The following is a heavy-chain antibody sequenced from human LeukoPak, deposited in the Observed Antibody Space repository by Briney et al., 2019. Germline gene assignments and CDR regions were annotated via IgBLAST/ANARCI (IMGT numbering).Heavy chain of an antibody. CDR1: GFTFSSYS. Sequence: GSLRLSCAASGFTFSSYSMNWVRQAPGKGLEWVSSISSSSSYIYYADSVKGRFTISRDNAKNSLYLQMNSLRAEDTAVYYCARDTKAQTFPQRLVPYYYYYMDVWGKGTTVTISS. J-gene: IGHJ6*03. CDR3: ARDTKAQTFPQRLVPYYYYYMDV. D-gene: IGHD6-19*01. V-gene: IGHV3-21*01. CDR2: ISSSSSYI.